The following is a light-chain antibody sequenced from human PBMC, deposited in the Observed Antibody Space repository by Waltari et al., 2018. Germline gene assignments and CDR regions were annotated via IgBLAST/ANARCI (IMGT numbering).Light chain of an antibody. Sequence: QSALTQPRSVSGSPGQSVSIFCTGTSRDAGGYNYVSWYRQHPGKAPTMIIFDVNKRPAGVPVRFSGSKSGSTASLTISGLQAEDEADYYCCSYAGTASLTFGGGTQLTVL. CDR1: SRDAGGYNY. CDR3: CSYAGTASLT. CDR2: DVN. J-gene: IGLJ2*01. V-gene: IGLV2-11*01.